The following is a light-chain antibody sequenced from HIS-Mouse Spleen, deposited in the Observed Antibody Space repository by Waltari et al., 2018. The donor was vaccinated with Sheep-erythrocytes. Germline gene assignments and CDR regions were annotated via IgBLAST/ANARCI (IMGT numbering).Light chain of an antibody. CDR1: QSISSW. Sequence: DIQMTQSPSTLSASVGDRVTITCRASQSISSWLAWYQQKPGKAPKLLIYKESSLESGVPSRFSGSGSGTEFTLTISSLQPDDFATYYCQQYNSSLTFGPGTKVDIK. CDR2: KES. CDR3: QQYNSSLT. J-gene: IGKJ3*01. V-gene: IGKV1-5*03.